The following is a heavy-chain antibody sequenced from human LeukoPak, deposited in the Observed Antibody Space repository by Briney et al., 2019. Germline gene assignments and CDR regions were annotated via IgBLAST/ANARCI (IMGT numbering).Heavy chain of an antibody. Sequence: SETLSLTCAVHGGSFSGYYWSWIRQPPGKGLEWIGEINHSGSTNYNPSLKSRVTISVDTSKNQFSLKLSSVAAADTAVYYCARGLRFWLRFPFDYWGQGTLVTVSS. J-gene: IGHJ4*02. CDR3: ARGLRFWLRFPFDY. CDR2: INHSGST. CDR1: GGSFSGYY. V-gene: IGHV4-34*01. D-gene: IGHD3-3*01.